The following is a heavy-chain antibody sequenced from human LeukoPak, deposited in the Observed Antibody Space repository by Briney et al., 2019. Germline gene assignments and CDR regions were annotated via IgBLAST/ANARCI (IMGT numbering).Heavy chain of an antibody. J-gene: IGHJ3*02. CDR2: INPNSGGT. Sequence: ASVKVSCKASGYTFTGYYMHWVRQAPGQGLEWMGWINPNSGGTNYAQKFQGRVTMTRDTSISTAYMELSRLRSDDTAVYYFARDGSSGWYRAFDIWGQGTMVTVSS. CDR3: ARDGSSGWYRAFDI. V-gene: IGHV1-2*02. D-gene: IGHD6-19*01. CDR1: GYTFTGYY.